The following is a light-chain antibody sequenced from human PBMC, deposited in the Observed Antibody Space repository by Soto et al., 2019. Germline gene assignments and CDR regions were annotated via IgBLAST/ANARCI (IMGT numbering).Light chain of an antibody. CDR3: QQDGSSPPIS. CDR2: GAS. CDR1: QSVSSSY. J-gene: IGKJ3*01. Sequence: EIVLTQSPGTLSLSPGERATLSCRASQSVSSSYLAWYQQKPGQAPRLLIYGASSRATGIPDRFSGSGSGTDFTLTISRLEPEDFAVYYCQQDGSSPPISFGPGTKVDS. V-gene: IGKV3-20*01.